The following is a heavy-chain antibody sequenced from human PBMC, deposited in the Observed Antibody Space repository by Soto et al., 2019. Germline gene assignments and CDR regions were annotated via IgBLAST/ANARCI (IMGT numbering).Heavy chain of an antibody. CDR2: ISSSSSTI. V-gene: IGHV3-48*02. J-gene: IGHJ4*02. CDR3: AREIDYGGNGDDY. D-gene: IGHD4-17*01. CDR1: GFTFSSYS. Sequence: GGSQRLSCAASGFTFSSYSMNWVRQAPGKGLEWVSYISSSSSTIYYADSVKGRFTISRDNAKNSLYLQMNSLRDEDTAVYYCAREIDYGGNGDDYWGQGTLVTVSS.